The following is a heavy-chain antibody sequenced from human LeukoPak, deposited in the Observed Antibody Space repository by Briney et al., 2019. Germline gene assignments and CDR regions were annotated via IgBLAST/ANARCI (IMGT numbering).Heavy chain of an antibody. D-gene: IGHD6-19*01. Sequence: SETLSLTCTVSGGSISSYYSSWIRQPPGKGLEWVGYIYYSGSTNYNPSLKSRVTISVDTSKNQFSLKLSSVTAADTAVYFCARSLYSSGWYLGYWRQGTLVTVSS. V-gene: IGHV4-59*08. CDR3: ARSLYSSGWYLGY. CDR1: GGSISSYY. J-gene: IGHJ4*02. CDR2: IYYSGST.